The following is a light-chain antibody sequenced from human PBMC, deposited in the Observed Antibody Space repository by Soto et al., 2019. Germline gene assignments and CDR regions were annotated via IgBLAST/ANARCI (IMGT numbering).Light chain of an antibody. CDR2: EVS. V-gene: IGLV2-14*01. CDR1: SSDVGGYNF. Sequence: QSVLTQPASVSGSPGQSITISCTGTSSDVGGYNFVSWYQHHPGKAPKVMIYEVSNRPSGVSNRFSGSKSGDTASLTISGLQAEDEADYYCSSYTSFSTYVFGTGTKVTGL. CDR3: SSYTSFSTYV. J-gene: IGLJ1*01.